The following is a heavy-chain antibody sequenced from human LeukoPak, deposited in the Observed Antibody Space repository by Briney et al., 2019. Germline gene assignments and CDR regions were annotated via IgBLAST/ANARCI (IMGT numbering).Heavy chain of an antibody. V-gene: IGHV1-69*13. D-gene: IGHD6-13*01. Sequence: SVKVSCKASGYTFTSHGISWVRQAPGQGLEWMGGIIPIFGTANYAQKFQGRVTITADESTSTAYMELSSLRSEGTAVYYCAGSVAAADYYFDYWGQGTLVTVSS. CDR3: AGSVAAADYYFDY. CDR2: IIPIFGTA. CDR1: GYTFTSHG. J-gene: IGHJ4*02.